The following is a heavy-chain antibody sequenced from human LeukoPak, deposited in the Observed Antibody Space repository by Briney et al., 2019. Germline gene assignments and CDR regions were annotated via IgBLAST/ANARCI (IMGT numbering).Heavy chain of an antibody. CDR3: AKHDYVWGSYRTPFDY. J-gene: IGHJ4*02. Sequence: GGSLRLSCAASGFTFSNYWMSWVRQAPGKGLEWVANIKEDGSESHYVGSVKGRFTISRDNSKNTLYLQMNSLRAEDTAVYYCAKHDYVWGSYRTPFDYWGQGTLVTVSS. CDR2: IKEDGSES. CDR1: GFTFSNYW. V-gene: IGHV3-7*03. D-gene: IGHD3-16*02.